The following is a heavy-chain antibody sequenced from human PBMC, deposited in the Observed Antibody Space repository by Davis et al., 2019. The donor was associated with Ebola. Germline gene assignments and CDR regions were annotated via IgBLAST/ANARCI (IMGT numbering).Heavy chain of an antibody. CDR2: ITNSGGAT. V-gene: IGHV3-23*01. D-gene: IGHD5-12*01. J-gene: IGHJ4*02. CDR3: AKGSDTSGYSPLDY. Sequence: GESLKISCAASGFTFSSYAMRWVRQAPGKGLEWVSGITNSGGATYYAGSVKGRFTISRDNSKNTVYLQMNSLRVEDTAMYYCAKGSDTSGYSPLDYWGQGTLVTVSS. CDR1: GFTFSSYA.